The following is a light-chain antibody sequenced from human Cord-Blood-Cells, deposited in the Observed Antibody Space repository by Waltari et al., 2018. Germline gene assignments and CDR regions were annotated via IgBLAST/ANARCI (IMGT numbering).Light chain of an antibody. CDR1: SLRSYY. V-gene: IGLV3-19*01. CDR3: NCRDRSGNHWV. Sequence: SSELTQDPAVSVALGQTVRITCQGDSLRSYYASSSQQKPGHAPVLVSYGKNNRPSGIPDRFSGSSSGNRASLTCTGARAEDEADHYCNCRDRSGNHWVFGGGPKLTLL. CDR2: GKN. J-gene: IGLJ3*02.